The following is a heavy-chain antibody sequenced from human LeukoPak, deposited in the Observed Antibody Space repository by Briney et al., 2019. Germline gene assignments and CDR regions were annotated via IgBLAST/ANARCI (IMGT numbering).Heavy chain of an antibody. V-gene: IGHV3-23*01. CDR2: ISGSGGST. J-gene: IGHJ4*02. Sequence: GGSLRLSCAASGFIFSRYAMTWVRQAPGKGLEWVSSISGSGGSTYYADSVKGRFTISRDTSKSTLYLQMSSLRAEDTAVYYCAKRSGDSYFLDSWGQGTLVTVSS. D-gene: IGHD2-15*01. CDR1: GFIFSRYA. CDR3: AKRSGDSYFLDS.